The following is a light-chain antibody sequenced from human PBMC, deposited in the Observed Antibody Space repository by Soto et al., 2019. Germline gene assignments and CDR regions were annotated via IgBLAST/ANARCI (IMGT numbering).Light chain of an antibody. CDR3: SSYTSSNTHV. J-gene: IGLJ1*01. V-gene: IGLV2-14*01. CDR2: EVS. Sequence: QSVLTQPASVSGSPGQSITISCTGTSSDVGGYNYVSWYQQHPGKAPKLMIYEVSNRPSGISNRLSGSKSGNTASLTISGLQAEDEADYHCSSYTSSNTHVFGTGTKVTV. CDR1: SSDVGGYNY.